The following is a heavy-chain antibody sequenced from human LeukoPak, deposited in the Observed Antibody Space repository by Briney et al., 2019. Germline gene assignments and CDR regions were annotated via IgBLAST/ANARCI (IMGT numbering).Heavy chain of an antibody. Sequence: GSLRLSCAASGFSFNTYGMTWVRQAPGKGLEWVSAISGSGGDTYYADSVQGRFTISRDNSKNTLFLQMDSLRAEDTAVYYCAKKRDSHETLYFFDSWGQGILVTVPS. J-gene: IGHJ4*02. CDR1: GFSFNTYG. D-gene: IGHD2-15*01. CDR2: ISGSGGDT. CDR3: AKKRDSHETLYFFDS. V-gene: IGHV3-23*01.